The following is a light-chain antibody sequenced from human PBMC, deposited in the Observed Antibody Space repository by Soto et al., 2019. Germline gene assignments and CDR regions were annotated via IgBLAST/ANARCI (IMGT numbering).Light chain of an antibody. CDR3: QSYDNSLSGFYV. V-gene: IGLV1-40*01. Sequence: QSVLAQPPSVSGAPGQTVTISCTGSRSNIGVGYDVHWYQQLPGTAPKLLIYGNNNRPSGVPVRFSGSKSGTSASLAITGLRPEDEADYYCQSYDNSLSGFYVFGTVTKLTVL. CDR1: RSNIGVGYD. J-gene: IGLJ1*01. CDR2: GNN.